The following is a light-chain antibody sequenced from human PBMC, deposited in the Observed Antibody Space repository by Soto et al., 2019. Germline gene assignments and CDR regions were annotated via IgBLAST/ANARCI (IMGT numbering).Light chain of an antibody. CDR2: DAN. J-gene: IGLJ2*01. CDR1: TGPVTSGHY. V-gene: IGLV7-46*01. Sequence: QAVVTQEPSLTVSPGGTVTLTCASTTGPVTSGHYPFWFQQKPGQAPRTLIYDANNKYSWTPARFSGSLLGGKAALTLSGAQPEDEAEYYCLLSYSGARPVVFGGGTQLTVL. CDR3: LLSYSGARPVV.